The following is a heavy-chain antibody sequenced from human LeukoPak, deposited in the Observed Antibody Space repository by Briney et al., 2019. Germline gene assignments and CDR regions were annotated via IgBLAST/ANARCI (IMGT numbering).Heavy chain of an antibody. J-gene: IGHJ6*02. V-gene: IGHV3-30*18. D-gene: IGHD3-3*01. CDR3: AKDGIAYYDFWSGPYYYGMDV. CDR1: GFTFSSYG. CDR2: ISYDGSNK. Sequence: GGSLRLSCAASGFTFSSYGMHWVRQAPGKGLEWVAVISYDGSNKYYADSVKGRFTISRDNSKNTLYLQMNSLRAEDTAVYYCAKDGIAYYDFWSGPYYYGMDVWSQGTTVTVSS.